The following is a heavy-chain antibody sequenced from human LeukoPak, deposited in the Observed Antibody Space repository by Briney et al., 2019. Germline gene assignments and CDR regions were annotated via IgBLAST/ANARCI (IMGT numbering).Heavy chain of an antibody. V-gene: IGHV3-23*01. Sequence: GGSLRLSCAASGFTFSSYAMSWVRQAPGKGLEWVSAISGSGGSTYYADSVKGRFTISRDNSKNTLYLQMNSLRAEDTAVYYCAKDQPAYDFWSGRIDYWGQGTLVTVSS. CDR1: GFTFSSYA. CDR2: ISGSGGST. J-gene: IGHJ4*02. D-gene: IGHD3-3*01. CDR3: AKDQPAYDFWSGRIDY.